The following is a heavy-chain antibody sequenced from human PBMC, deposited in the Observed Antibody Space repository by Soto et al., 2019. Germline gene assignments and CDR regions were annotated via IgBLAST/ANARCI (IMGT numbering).Heavy chain of an antibody. Sequence: SETLSLTCTVSGDSTSSGNHEWSWIRQAPGRGLEWIGYIFYSGTAYYNPSLKSRLTISVDTYKNQFSLKLSSVTAADTAVYYCARTDYGTAYFEPWGQGSLVTVSS. CDR3: ARTDYGTAYFEP. CDR2: IFYSGTA. V-gene: IGHV4-30-4*01. CDR1: GDSTSSGNHE. D-gene: IGHD3-10*01. J-gene: IGHJ5*02.